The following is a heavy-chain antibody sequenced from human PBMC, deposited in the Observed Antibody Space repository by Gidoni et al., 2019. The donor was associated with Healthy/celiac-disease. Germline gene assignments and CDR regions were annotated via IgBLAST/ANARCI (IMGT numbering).Heavy chain of an antibody. J-gene: IGHJ4*02. CDR1: GFTFDDYV. Sequence: EVQLVESGGGVVRPGGSLRLSCAASGFTFDDYVMSWVRQALGKGLEWVSVINWNVGSTGYADSVKGRFTISRDNAKNSLYLQMISLRAEDTALYYCAREWGSSLYGFDYWGQGTLVTVSS. CDR2: INWNVGST. CDR3: AREWGSSLYGFDY. V-gene: IGHV3-20*04. D-gene: IGHD6-13*01.